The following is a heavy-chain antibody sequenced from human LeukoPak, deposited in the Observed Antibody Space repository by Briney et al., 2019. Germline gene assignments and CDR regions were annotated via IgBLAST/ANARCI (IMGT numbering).Heavy chain of an antibody. CDR1: GFTFSNYA. D-gene: IGHD3-10*01. Sequence: GGSLRLSCAASGFTFSNYAMHWVRQALGKGLEWVAVISYDGSNKYYADSVKGRFTISRDNSKNTVYLQMNSLRAEDTAVYYCAKVSYHYYGSGSYVLDYWGQGILVTVSS. CDR3: AKVSYHYYGSGSYVLDY. CDR2: ISYDGSNK. J-gene: IGHJ4*02. V-gene: IGHV3-30-3*01.